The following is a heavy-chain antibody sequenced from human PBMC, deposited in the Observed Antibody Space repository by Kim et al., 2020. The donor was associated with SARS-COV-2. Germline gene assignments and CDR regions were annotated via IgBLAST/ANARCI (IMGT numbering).Heavy chain of an antibody. CDR3: ARSYFSSSWYISPY. CDR1: GGSISSYY. CDR2: FYDSGST. V-gene: IGHV4-59*01. Sequence: SETLSLTCTVSGGSISSYYWSWIRQPPGKGLEWIAYFYDSGSTNYNPSLKSRATISVDTSRNQFSLKLYSVTAADTAIYYCARSYFSSSWYISPYWGPGALVTVSS. J-gene: IGHJ4*02. D-gene: IGHD6-13*01.